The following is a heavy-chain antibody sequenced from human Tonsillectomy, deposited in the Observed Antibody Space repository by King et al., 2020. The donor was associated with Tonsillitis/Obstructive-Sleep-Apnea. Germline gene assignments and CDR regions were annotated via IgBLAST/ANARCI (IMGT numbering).Heavy chain of an antibody. V-gene: IGHV4-59*11. CDR2: IYSSGDT. D-gene: IGHD4-17*01. CDR1: SGSISSRH. CDR3: ARGTVTTTYFDY. J-gene: IGHJ4*02. Sequence: QLQESGPGLVKPSETLSLTCTVSSGSISSRHWSWIRQPPGKVLEWIGDIYSSGDTNYNPSLKSRVTISVDTSKNQFSLNLRSLTAADTAMYYCARGTVTTTYFDYWGQGTLVTVSS.